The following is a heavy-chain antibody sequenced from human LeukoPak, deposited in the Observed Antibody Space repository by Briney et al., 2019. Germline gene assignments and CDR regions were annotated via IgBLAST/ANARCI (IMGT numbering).Heavy chain of an antibody. V-gene: IGHV3-64*01. CDR2: ISSNGCSR. CDR3: ARDLSGGGLDY. Sequence: GGSLRLSCAASGFTFSVSVMHWVRQAPGKGLEYVSVISSNGCSRSYANSVKGRFTIFRDNSKNTLYLQMGSLRAEDMAVYYCARDLSGGGLDYWGQGTLVTVSS. D-gene: IGHD2-15*01. J-gene: IGHJ4*02. CDR1: GFTFSVSV.